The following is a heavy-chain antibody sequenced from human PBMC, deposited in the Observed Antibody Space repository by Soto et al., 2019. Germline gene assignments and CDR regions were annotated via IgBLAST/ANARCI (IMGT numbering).Heavy chain of an antibody. V-gene: IGHV4-61*01. CDR3: SRSRLDGLLDY. D-gene: IGHD3-9*01. CDR2: MYNSGST. Sequence: PSETLSLTCTVSGGSVSSVNYYWSWIRQPPGKGPEWIGYMYNSGSTNYNPSLKSRVTISVDTSKNQFSLKLNSVTAADTAVYYCSRSRLDGLLDYWGQGTLVTVSS. CDR1: GGSVSSVNYY. J-gene: IGHJ4*02.